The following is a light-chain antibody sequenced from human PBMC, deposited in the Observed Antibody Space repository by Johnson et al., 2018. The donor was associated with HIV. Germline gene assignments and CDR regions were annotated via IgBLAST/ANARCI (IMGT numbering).Light chain of an antibody. CDR2: ENN. J-gene: IGLJ1*01. CDR3: GTWESNLSAGVRV. Sequence: QSVLTQPPSVSAAPGQKVTISCSGSSSNIGNNYVSWYQQLPGTAPKLLIYENNKRPSRIPDRFSGSKSGTSATLGITGLQTGDEADYYCGTWESNLSAGVRVFGTVTKVTVL. V-gene: IGLV1-51*02. CDR1: SSNIGNNY.